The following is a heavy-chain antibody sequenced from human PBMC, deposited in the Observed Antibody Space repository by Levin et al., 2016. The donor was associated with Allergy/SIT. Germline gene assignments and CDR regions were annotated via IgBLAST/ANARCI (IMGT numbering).Heavy chain of an antibody. CDR1: GVSTFSGDYY. D-gene: IGHD2/OR15-2a*01. V-gene: IGHV4-30-4*01. CDR3: ARSTISEELDF. J-gene: IGHJ4*02. Sequence: SETLSLTCTVSGVSTFSGDYYWTWIRQSPGKGLEWIGYIYYTGSALYNPSLKSRLTISIDTSKNQFSLKLGSLTPADTAVYYCARSTISEELDFWGQGTLVTVSS. CDR2: IYYTGSA.